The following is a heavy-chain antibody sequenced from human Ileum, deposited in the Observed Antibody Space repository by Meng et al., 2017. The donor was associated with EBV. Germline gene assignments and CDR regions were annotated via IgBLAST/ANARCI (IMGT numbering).Heavy chain of an antibody. Sequence: QGLREVGGQRMVKAAGTGSLTCAFCGGSIISSKWWSWVRQAPGTGLEWIGEIYHHGTTNYNPSLKSRVTISVDTSKNKFFLNLTSLTAADTAVYYCARLDSSGYYFGGWFDPWGQGILVTVSS. CDR3: ARLDSSGYYFGGWFDP. D-gene: IGHD3-22*01. J-gene: IGHJ5*02. V-gene: IGHV4-4*02. CDR1: GGSIISSKW. CDR2: IYHHGTT.